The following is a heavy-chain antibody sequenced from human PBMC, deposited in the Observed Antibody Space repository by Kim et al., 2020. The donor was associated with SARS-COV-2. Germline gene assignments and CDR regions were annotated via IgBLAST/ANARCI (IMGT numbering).Heavy chain of an antibody. Sequence: SETLSLTCAVYGGSFSGYYWSWIRQPPGKGLEWIGEINHSGSTNYNPSLKSRVTISVDTSKNQFSLKLSSVTAADTAVYYCARLGGYIRGVPYYYYGMDVWGQGTTVTVSS. V-gene: IGHV4-34*01. CDR2: INHSGST. CDR3: ARLGGYIRGVPYYYYGMDV. D-gene: IGHD3-10*02. J-gene: IGHJ6*02. CDR1: GGSFSGYY.